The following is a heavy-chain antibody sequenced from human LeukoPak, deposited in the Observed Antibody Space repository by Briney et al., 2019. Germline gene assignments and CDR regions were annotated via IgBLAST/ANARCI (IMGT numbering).Heavy chain of an antibody. CDR2: IFTSGSP. J-gene: IGHJ3*01. V-gene: IGHV4-61*02. CDR1: GGFISSGTHY. Sequence: SETLSLTCDVSGGFISSGTHYWTWIRQPVGKGLEWLGRIFTSGSPTYNSSLESRLTISIDKSKNQFFLKLSSVTAADTAVYYCARRWNYKDSFDLWGQGKMVTVSS. CDR3: ARRWNYKDSFDL. D-gene: IGHD3-22*01.